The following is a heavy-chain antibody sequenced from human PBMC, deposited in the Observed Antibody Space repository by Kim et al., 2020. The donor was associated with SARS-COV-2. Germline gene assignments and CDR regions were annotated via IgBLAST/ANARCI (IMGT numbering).Heavy chain of an antibody. D-gene: IGHD3-22*01. CDR3: ARAGYSANFDY. CDR2: ISSGSGSSI. CDR1: GLSFSDAY. Sequence: GGSLRLSCEVSGLSFSDAYMSWIRQTPGKGLEWLSTISSGSGSSIYYADSVRGRFTISRDNARNTLFLQMNSLTAGDTAAYYCARAGYSANFDYWGQGVLVTVSS. V-gene: IGHV3-11*01. J-gene: IGHJ4*02.